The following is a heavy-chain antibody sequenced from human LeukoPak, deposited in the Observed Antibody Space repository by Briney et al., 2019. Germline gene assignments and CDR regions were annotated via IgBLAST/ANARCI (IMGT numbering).Heavy chain of an antibody. V-gene: IGHV1-69*06. J-gene: IGHJ3*02. CDR1: GGTFSSYA. D-gene: IGHD3-22*01. Sequence: ASVKVSCKASGGTFSSYAISWVRQAPGQGLEWMGGIIPIFGTANYAQKFQGRVTITADKSTSTAYMELSSLRSEDTAVYYCASQITMKVVGPHAFDIWGQGTMVTVSS. CDR3: ASQITMKVVGPHAFDI. CDR2: IIPIFGTA.